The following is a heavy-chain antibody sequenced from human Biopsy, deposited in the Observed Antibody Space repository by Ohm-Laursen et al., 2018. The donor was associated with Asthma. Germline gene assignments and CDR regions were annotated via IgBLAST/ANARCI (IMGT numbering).Heavy chain of an antibody. CDR1: GGPFNTYV. CDR3: ARKAGSCISRTCYSLDF. V-gene: IGHV1-69*13. J-gene: IGHJ4*02. Sequence: SVKVSCKSLGGPFNTYVIGWLRQAPGQGLEWMGGINSVFGTTTYPQKFQDRATITADDSTSTVYMELSSLRSEDTAVYYCARKAGSCISRTCYSLDFWGQGTLVTVSS. CDR2: INSVFGTT. D-gene: IGHD2-2*01.